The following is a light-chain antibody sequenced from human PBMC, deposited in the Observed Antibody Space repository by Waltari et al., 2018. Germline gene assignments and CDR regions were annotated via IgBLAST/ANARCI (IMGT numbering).Light chain of an antibody. Sequence: QSALTQPRSVSGSPGQSVTLSCPGSTSDVGSYRFVSWYQQHPGKAPKLILHDVSTRPSGVPDRFSGSKSDNTAYLTISGLQAGDEADYYCCSYAGSHTWVFGGGTTLTVL. J-gene: IGLJ3*02. V-gene: IGLV2-11*01. CDR3: CSYAGSHTWV. CDR2: DVS. CDR1: TSDVGSYRF.